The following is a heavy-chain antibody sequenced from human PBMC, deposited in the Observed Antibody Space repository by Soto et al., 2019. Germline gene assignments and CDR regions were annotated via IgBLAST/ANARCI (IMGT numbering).Heavy chain of an antibody. D-gene: IGHD3-10*01. CDR1: GFTFSSYE. Sequence: EVQLVESGGGLVQPGRSLRLSCAASGFTFSSYEMNWVRLAPGKGLEWVSYISSSGSTTNYAEPVEGRFTISRDNAKNFLYLQMNSRRAEDTAVYYCATRSGGGGAFDIWGQGTMVTVSS. CDR2: ISSSGSTT. CDR3: ATRSGGGGAFDI. V-gene: IGHV3-48*03. J-gene: IGHJ3*02.